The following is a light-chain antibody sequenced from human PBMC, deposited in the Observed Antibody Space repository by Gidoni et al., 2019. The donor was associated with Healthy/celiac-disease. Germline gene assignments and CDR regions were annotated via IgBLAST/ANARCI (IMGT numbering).Light chain of an antibody. Sequence: QAGLTQPPSVSKDLRQTATLTCTGNSNNVGNQGAAWLQQHQVHPPKLLSYSNNNRPSGISERLSASRSGNTASLTITGLQPEDEADYYCSAWDSSLSAVVFGGGTKLTVL. J-gene: IGLJ2*01. CDR2: SNN. CDR3: SAWDSSLSAVV. CDR1: SNNVGNQG. V-gene: IGLV10-54*01.